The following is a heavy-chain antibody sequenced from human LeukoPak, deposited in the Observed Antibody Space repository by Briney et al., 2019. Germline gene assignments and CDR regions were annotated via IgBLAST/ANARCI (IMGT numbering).Heavy chain of an antibody. V-gene: IGHV1-3*01. CDR1: GYIFTSYA. CDR2: INAGNDNT. J-gene: IGHJ5*02. Sequence: GASVKVSCKASGYIFTSYAMHWVRQAPGQRLEWMGWINAGNDNTKYSQKLQGRVTMTTDTSASTAYMKLRSLRSDDTAVYYCARVSGNWGSNWFDPWGQGTLVTVSS. CDR3: ARVSGNWGSNWFDP. D-gene: IGHD7-27*01.